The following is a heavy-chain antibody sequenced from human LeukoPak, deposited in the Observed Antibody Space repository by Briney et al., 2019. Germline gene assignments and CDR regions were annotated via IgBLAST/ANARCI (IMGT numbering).Heavy chain of an antibody. CDR3: ARVGYYDFWSGRIDY. J-gene: IGHJ4*02. D-gene: IGHD3-3*01. CDR1: GGSFSGYY. CDR2: INHSGST. Sequence: SETLSLTCAVYGGSFSGYYWSWIRQPPGKGLEWIGEINHSGSTNYNPSLESRVTISVDTSKNQFSLKLSSVTAADTAVYYCARVGYYDFWSGRIDYWGQGTLVTVSS. V-gene: IGHV4-34*01.